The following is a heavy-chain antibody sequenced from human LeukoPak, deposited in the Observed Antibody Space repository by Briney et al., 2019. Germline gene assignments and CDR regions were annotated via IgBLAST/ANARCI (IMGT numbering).Heavy chain of an antibody. V-gene: IGHV4-59*11. CDR2: IYYSGST. D-gene: IGHD3-10*01. J-gene: IGHJ5*02. Sequence: SETLSLTCTVSGGSLSSHYWSWIRQPPGKGLEWIGYIYYSGSTNYNPSLKRRVTISLDTSKNQFSLKLSSVTAADTAVYYCARVKSRYGSGIHWFDPWGQGTLVTVSS. CDR3: ARVKSRYGSGIHWFDP. CDR1: GGSLSSHY.